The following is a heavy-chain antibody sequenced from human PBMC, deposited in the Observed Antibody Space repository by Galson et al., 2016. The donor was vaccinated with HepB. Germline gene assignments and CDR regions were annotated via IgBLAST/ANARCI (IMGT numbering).Heavy chain of an antibody. CDR3: EKGYNILTGLIDY. CDR1: GFTFSSYA. CDR2: ITGSGGRS. J-gene: IGHJ4*02. D-gene: IGHD3-9*01. V-gene: IGHV3-23*01. Sequence: SLRLSCAVSGFTFSSYAMSWFRQAPGKGLEWVSSITGSGGRSDFADSVKGRFTISRDNSKNTLFLQMNNLRAEDTAVYYCEKGYNILTGLIDYWGRGTLVTVSS.